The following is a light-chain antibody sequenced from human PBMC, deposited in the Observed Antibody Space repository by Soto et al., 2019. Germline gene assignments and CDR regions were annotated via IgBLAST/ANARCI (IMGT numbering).Light chain of an antibody. CDR3: QQYSSPPSWT. J-gene: IGKJ1*01. CDR1: QSVSSSY. Sequence: EIVLTQSPGTLSLSPREGATLSCRASQSVSSSYLAWYQQKPGQAPRLLIYGSSTRATGIPDRFSGSGSGTDFTLTISRLEPEDFAVYYCQQYSSPPSWTFGQGTKVEIK. V-gene: IGKV3-20*01. CDR2: GSS.